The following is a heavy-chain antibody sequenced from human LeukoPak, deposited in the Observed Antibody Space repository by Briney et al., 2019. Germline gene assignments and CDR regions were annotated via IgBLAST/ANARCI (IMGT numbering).Heavy chain of an antibody. CDR3: ASHSVSDPTPFVRLDY. V-gene: IGHV5-51*01. J-gene: IGHJ4*02. Sequence: GESLKISCKGSGYSFTSYWIGGVRQLPGKGLEWMGIIYPGDSDTRYSPSFQGQVTISADKSISTAYLQWSSLKASDTAMYYCASHSVSDPTPFVRLDYWGQGTLVTVSS. CDR1: GYSFTSYW. CDR2: IYPGDSDT. D-gene: IGHD1-26*01.